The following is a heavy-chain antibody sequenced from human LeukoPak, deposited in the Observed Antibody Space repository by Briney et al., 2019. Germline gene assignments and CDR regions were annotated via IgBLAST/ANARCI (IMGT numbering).Heavy chain of an antibody. CDR2: IYTSGST. J-gene: IGHJ3*02. CDR1: AGSINSYY. D-gene: IGHD3-3*01. V-gene: IGHV4-4*07. Sequence: PSETLSLTCTVSAGSINSYYWGWIRQPAGRGLEWIGRIYTSGSTNYNPSLKSRVTMSVDTSKNQFSLKLSSVTAADTAVYYCARESVTIFGVVIMNDDAFDIWGQGTMVTVSS. CDR3: ARESVTIFGVVIMNDDAFDI.